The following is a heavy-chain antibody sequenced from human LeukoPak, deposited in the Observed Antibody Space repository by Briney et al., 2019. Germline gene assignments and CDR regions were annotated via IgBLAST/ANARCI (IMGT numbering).Heavy chain of an antibody. V-gene: IGHV3-9*03. CDR3: AKDIGRVAGTGIDY. J-gene: IGHJ4*02. CDR1: GFTFDDYA. CDR2: ISWNSGSI. D-gene: IGHD6-19*01. Sequence: GGSLRLSCAASGFTFDDYAMHWVRQAPGKGLEWVSCISWNSGSIGYADSVKGRFTISRDNAKNSLYLQMNSLRAEDMALYYCAKDIGRVAGTGIDYWGQGTLVTVSS.